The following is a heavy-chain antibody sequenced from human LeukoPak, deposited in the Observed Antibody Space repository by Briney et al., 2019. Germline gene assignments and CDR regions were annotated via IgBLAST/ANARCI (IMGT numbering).Heavy chain of an antibody. CDR1: GFTFSSYG. CDR2: ISYDGSNK. CDR3: ADSPAVPRVDV. V-gene: IGHV3-30*03. D-gene: IGHD6-6*01. Sequence: GGSLRLSCAASGFTFSSYGMHWVRQAPGKGLEWVAVISYDGSNKYYADSVKGRFTISRDNSKNTLYLQMNSLRAEDTAVYYCADSPAVPRVDVWGKGTTVTVSS. J-gene: IGHJ6*04.